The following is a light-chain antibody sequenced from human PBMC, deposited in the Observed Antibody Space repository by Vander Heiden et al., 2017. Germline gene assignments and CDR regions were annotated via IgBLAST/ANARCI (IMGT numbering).Light chain of an antibody. CDR2: WAS. CDR3: QQYYGAPPT. CDR1: QSVLSNSDNRNY. J-gene: IGKJ1*01. V-gene: IGKV4-1*01. Sequence: DILMAQSPDSLAVSLGERATINCKSSQSVLSNSDNRNYLAWYQQKPGQSPKLLFSWASTRESGVPDRFSGSGSGTDFTLTISSLQADDVAVYHCQQYYGAPPTFGQGTKVEIK.